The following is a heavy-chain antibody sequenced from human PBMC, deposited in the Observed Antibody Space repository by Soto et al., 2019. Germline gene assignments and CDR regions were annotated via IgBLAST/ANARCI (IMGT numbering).Heavy chain of an antibody. Sequence: ASVKVSCKASGGTFSSYAISWVRQAPGQGLEWMGGIIPIFGTANYAQKFQGRVTITADESTSTAYMELSSLRSEDTAVYYCARDFPGNSGSYYYYYYGMDVWGQGTTVTVSS. D-gene: IGHD1-26*01. CDR1: GGTFSSYA. CDR3: ARDFPGNSGSYYYYYYGMDV. V-gene: IGHV1-69*13. J-gene: IGHJ6*02. CDR2: IIPIFGTA.